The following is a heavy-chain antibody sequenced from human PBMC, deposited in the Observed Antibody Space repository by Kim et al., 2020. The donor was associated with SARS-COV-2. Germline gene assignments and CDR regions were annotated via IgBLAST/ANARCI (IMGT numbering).Heavy chain of an antibody. D-gene: IGHD2-15*01. CDR3: ARDHGCSGGMCCAEKDQFQL. V-gene: IGHV1-46*01. CDR1: GYTFTSYY. Sequence: ASVKVSCKASGYTFTSYYMHWVRQAPGQGLEWMGIINPSGGSTSYAQKFQGRVTMTRDTSTSTVYMELSSLRSEDTAVYYCARDHGCSGGMCCAEKDQFQLWGQGTLLSVSS. J-gene: IGHJ1*01. CDR2: INPSGGST.